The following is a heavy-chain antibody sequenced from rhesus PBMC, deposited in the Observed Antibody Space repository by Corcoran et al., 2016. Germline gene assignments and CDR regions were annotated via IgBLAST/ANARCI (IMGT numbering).Heavy chain of an antibody. V-gene: IGHV4-165*01. CDR2: ISGRSGST. D-gene: IGHD6-43*01. Sequence: QVQLQESGPGLVKPSEPLSLTCAVSGGSFSGHYWGWLRQPPGKGLEWIGYISGRSGSTDYNPSLKSRVTISTDTSKNQFSLKLSSVTAAETAVYYCARDNWIAAAVDYWGQGVLVTVSS. CDR3: ARDNWIAAAVDY. J-gene: IGHJ4*01. CDR1: GGSFSGHY.